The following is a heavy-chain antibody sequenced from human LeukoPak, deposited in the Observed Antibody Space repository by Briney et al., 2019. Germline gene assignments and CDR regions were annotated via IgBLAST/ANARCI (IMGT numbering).Heavy chain of an antibody. CDR3: AKDPYASADYYYYYYMDV. Sequence: SVKVSCKASGGTFSSYAISWVRQAPGQGLEWMGGIIPIFGTANYAQKFRGRVTITADKSTRTAYMELSSLRSEDTAVYYCAKDPYASADYYYYYYMDVWGKGTTVTVSS. V-gene: IGHV1-69*06. J-gene: IGHJ6*03. CDR2: IIPIFGTA. CDR1: GGTFSSYA.